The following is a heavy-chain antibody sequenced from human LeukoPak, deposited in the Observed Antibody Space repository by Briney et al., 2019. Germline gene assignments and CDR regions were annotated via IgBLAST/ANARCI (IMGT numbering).Heavy chain of an antibody. Sequence: SETLSLTCTVSGGSISSYYWSWIRQPPGKGLEWIGYIYYSGSTNYNPSLKSRVTISVDTSKNQFSLKLSSVTAADTAVYYCARDRRVTSGYDLDYYYYYIDVWGKGTTVTLSS. CDR3: ARDRRVTSGYDLDYYYYYIDV. CDR2: IYYSGST. V-gene: IGHV4-59*01. CDR1: GGSISSYY. D-gene: IGHD5-12*01. J-gene: IGHJ6*03.